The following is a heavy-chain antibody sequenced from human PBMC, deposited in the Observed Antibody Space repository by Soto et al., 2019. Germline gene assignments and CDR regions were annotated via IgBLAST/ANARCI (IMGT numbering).Heavy chain of an antibody. D-gene: IGHD1-26*01. V-gene: IGHV4-30-4*01. CDR2: IYYTGSA. Sequence: SETLSHTCTISSVSISSADYYWSWIRQPTGKGLEWIGYIYYTGSAYYKPSLKSRVKMSVNTSKNQFSLKLTSVTAADTAVYYCASGGSSNWFDPWGQGTLVTVS. J-gene: IGHJ5*02. CDR3: ASGGSSNWFDP. CDR1: SVSISSADYY.